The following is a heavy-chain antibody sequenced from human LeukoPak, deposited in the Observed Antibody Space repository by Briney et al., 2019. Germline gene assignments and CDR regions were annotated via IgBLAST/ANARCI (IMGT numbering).Heavy chain of an antibody. CDR3: ARVGRARADY. J-gene: IGHJ4*02. Sequence: SETLSLTCAVYGGSFSGYYWSDYYWSWIRQPPGKGLEWIGSIYHSGSTNYNPSLKSRVTISVDKSKNQFSLKLSSVTAADTAVYYCARVGRARADYWGQGTLVTVSS. V-gene: IGHV4-39*07. CDR2: IYHSGST. CDR1: GGSFSG.